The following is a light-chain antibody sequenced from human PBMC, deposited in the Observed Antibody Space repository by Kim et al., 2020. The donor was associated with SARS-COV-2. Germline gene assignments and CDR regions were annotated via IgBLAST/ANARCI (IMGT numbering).Light chain of an antibody. J-gene: IGKJ2*01. CDR2: GAS. CDR1: QSVSTN. Sequence: EIVMTQSPATLSVSPGERVTLSCRASQSVSTNLVWYQQKPGQSPRVLISGASTRATDVPARFSGSGSGTEFTLTISSLQPEDYAVYYCQHYNYWPPYTFGQGTNLEI. V-gene: IGKV3-15*01. CDR3: QHYNYWPPYT.